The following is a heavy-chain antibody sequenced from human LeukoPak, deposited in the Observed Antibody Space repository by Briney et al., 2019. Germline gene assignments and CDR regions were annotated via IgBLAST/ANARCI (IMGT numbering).Heavy chain of an antibody. J-gene: IGHJ1*01. Sequence: PGGSLRLSCAASGFTFSSYSMNWVRQAPGKGLEWVSSISSSSSYIYYADSVKGRFTISRHNAKNSLYLQMNSLRAEDTAVYYCARDGYRYYYDSSGYGEYFQHWGQGTLVTVSS. D-gene: IGHD3-22*01. V-gene: IGHV3-21*01. CDR2: ISSSSSYI. CDR3: ARDGYRYYYDSSGYGEYFQH. CDR1: GFTFSSYS.